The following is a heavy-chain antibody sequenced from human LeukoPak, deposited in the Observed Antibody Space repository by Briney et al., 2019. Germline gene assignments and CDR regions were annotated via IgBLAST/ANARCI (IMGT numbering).Heavy chain of an antibody. V-gene: IGHV3-23*01. D-gene: IGHD1-26*01. Sequence: GGSLRLSCAASGFTFSSYAMNWVRQAPGKGLEWVSAISGSGGSTYYADSVKGRFTISRDNSKNTLYLQMNSLRAEDTAVYYCARDILVGSYYFDYWGQGTLVTVSS. CDR2: ISGSGGST. J-gene: IGHJ4*02. CDR1: GFTFSSYA. CDR3: ARDILVGSYYFDY.